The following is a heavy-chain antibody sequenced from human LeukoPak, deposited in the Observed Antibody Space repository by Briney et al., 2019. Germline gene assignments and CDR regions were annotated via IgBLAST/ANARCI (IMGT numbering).Heavy chain of an antibody. Sequence: ERSLRLSCAASGFTFSSYGMHWVRQAPGKGLEWVAVISYDGSNKYYADSVKGRFTISRDNSKNTLYLQMNSLRAEDTAVYYCAKDRYSGYDSRIGGPPDYWGQGTLVTVSS. V-gene: IGHV3-30*18. CDR1: GFTFSSYG. D-gene: IGHD5-12*01. CDR3: AKDRYSGYDSRIGGPPDY. J-gene: IGHJ4*02. CDR2: ISYDGSNK.